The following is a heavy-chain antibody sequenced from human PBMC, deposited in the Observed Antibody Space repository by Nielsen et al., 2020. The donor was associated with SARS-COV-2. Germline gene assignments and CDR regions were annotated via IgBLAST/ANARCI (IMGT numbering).Heavy chain of an antibody. J-gene: IGHJ5*02. CDR3: AREWGIAARPNWFDP. D-gene: IGHD6-6*01. Sequence: WIRQPPGKGLEWIGEIYHSGSTNYNPPLKSRVTISVDKSKNQFSLKLSSVTAADTAVYYCAREWGIAARPNWFDPWGQGTLVTVSS. CDR2: IYHSGST. V-gene: IGHV4-4*02.